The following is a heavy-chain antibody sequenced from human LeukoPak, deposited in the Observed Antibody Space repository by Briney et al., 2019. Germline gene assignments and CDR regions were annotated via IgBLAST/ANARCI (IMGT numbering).Heavy chain of an antibody. D-gene: IGHD2-2*01. CDR2: STYSGST. J-gene: IGHJ4*02. CDR1: GGSFGGHY. V-gene: IGHV4-34*01. Sequence: PSGTLSLTCAVYGGSFGGHYWPWIRQPPGKGLEWIGESTYSGSTNDNPSLKSRVTISVDTAKSQFPLKLTSVTAADTAVYHCARGRTGAAALDFWGPGTLVTVSS. CDR3: ARGRTGAAALDF.